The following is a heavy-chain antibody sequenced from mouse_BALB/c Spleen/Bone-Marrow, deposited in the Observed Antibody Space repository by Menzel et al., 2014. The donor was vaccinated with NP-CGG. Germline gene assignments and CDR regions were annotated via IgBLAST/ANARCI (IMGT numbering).Heavy chain of an antibody. CDR2: IYPYNGGT. J-gene: IGHJ2*01. CDR3: ARKDYASFFVY. D-gene: IGHD2-4*01. CDR1: GNTFTDYN. Sequence: QSGPEPGKSGASGKISCKASGNTFTDYNMHWVKQSHGKSLEWIGYIYPYNGGTGYNQKFKTKATLTVDNSSSTAYMELRSLTSDGSSVYYCARKDYASFFVYFGHATTPTISS. V-gene: IGHV1S29*02.